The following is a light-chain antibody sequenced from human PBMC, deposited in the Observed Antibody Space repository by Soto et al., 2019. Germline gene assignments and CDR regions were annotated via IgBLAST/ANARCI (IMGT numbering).Light chain of an antibody. CDR1: QGVSIY. CDR3: QQVSGYPLN. CDR2: GAS. Sequence: IQLTQSPSSLSASVGDRVTITCRASQGVSIYLAWYQQKLGKAPKVLIYGASTLQAGVPSRFSGSGSGPDFTLTISSLQPEDFATYYCQQVSGYPLNFGGGTKVDIK. J-gene: IGKJ4*01. V-gene: IGKV1-9*01.